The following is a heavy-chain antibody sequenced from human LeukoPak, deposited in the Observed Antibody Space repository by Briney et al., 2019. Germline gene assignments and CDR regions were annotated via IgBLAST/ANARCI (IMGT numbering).Heavy chain of an antibody. J-gene: IGHJ2*01. CDR3: ARTYGSSGLGYFDL. Sequence: PSETLSLTCTVSGGSISSYYWSWIRQPPGKGLEWIGYIYYSGSTNYSPSLKSRLTISVDTSKNQSSLKLSSVTAADTAVYYCARTYGSSGLGYFDLWGRGTLVTVSS. V-gene: IGHV4-59*01. CDR1: GGSISSYY. CDR2: IYYSGST. D-gene: IGHD6-13*01.